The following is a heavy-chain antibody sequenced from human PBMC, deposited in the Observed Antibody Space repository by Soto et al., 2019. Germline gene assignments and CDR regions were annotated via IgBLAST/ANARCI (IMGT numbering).Heavy chain of an antibody. Sequence: SETLSLTCAVSGYSISRGYYWGWIRQPPGKGLEWIGSTHYTGSTYYNPSLQSRVIISVDMSTNHLSLVMSRATAADAAVDYCVRDRSSGWFGQKNNWFDPWGQGALVTVSS. CDR2: THYTGST. J-gene: IGHJ5*02. CDR3: VRDRSSGWFGQKNNWFDP. D-gene: IGHD6-19*01. V-gene: IGHV4-38-2*02. CDR1: GYSISRGYY.